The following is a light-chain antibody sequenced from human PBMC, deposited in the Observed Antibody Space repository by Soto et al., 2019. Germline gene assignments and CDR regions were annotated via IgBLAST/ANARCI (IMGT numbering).Light chain of an antibody. Sequence: DIQMPQSPSSLSASVGDRVTITCLASQNIGVYLNWYQKKPGKAPKLLIHAASSLHSGVPSTFSGSGSGTDFTLTISSLQPEDFATYYCQQANSFPLPFGGGTKV. CDR3: QQANSFPLP. J-gene: IGKJ4*01. V-gene: IGKV1-39*01. CDR1: QNIGVY. CDR2: AAS.